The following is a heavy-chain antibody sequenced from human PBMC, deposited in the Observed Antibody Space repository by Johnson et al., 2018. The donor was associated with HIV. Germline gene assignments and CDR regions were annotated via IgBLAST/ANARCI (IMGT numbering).Heavy chain of an antibody. CDR1: GFTFSSYG. CDR3: ARDALLRLLEWFI. D-gene: IGHD3-3*01. Sequence: QMQLVESGGGVVQPGGSLRLSCAASGFTFSSYGMHWVRQAPGKGLEWVAFIRYDGSNKYYADSVQGRFTISRDNSKHTLYLQMNSLRVEDTAVYYCARDALLRLLEWFIWGQGTMVTVFS. CDR2: IRYDGSNK. J-gene: IGHJ3*02. V-gene: IGHV3-30*02.